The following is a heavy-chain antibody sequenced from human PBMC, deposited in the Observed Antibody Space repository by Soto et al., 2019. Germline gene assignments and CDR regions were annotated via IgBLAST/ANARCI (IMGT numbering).Heavy chain of an antibody. J-gene: IGHJ4*02. CDR2: VHQRGSN. V-gene: IGHV4-4*02. Sequence: QVQLQESGPGLVKPSETLSLTCAVTSGSISNSEWWTWVRQPPGKGLEWIGEVHQRGSNNFNPSLKSRFTISIDKSENHFSLRLSSVTAADTAVYYCAGRMGSRPAWGQGTLVNVSS. CDR3: AGRMGSRPA. CDR1: SGSISNSEW. D-gene: IGHD6-13*01.